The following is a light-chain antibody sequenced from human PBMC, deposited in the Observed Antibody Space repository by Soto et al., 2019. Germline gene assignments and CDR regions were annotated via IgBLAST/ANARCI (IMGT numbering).Light chain of an antibody. CDR1: QSLLSNNKHY. CDR3: QQYHSDPIT. J-gene: IGKJ5*01. CDR2: WAS. V-gene: IGKV4-1*01. Sequence: DFVMTQSPDSLAVSLGERATINCKSSQSLLSNNKHYLAWFQHKPGQTPKLLIYWASTRESGVPDRFSGSGSGTDFTLTISSLQAEDVAVYYCQQYHSDPITFGQGTRLEIK.